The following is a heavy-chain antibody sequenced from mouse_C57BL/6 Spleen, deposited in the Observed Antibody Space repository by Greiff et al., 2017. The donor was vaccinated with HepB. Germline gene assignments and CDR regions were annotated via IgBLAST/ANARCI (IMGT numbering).Heavy chain of an antibody. Sequence: VQLQESGPGLVAPSQSLSITCTVSGFSLTSYAISWVRQPPGKGLEWLGVIWTGGGTNYNSALKSRLSISKDNSKSQVFLKMNSLQTDDTARYYCASLMITDYYAMDYWGQGTSVTVSS. V-gene: IGHV2-9-1*01. CDR2: IWTGGGT. CDR3: ASLMITDYYAMDY. CDR1: GFSLTSYA. D-gene: IGHD2-4*01. J-gene: IGHJ4*01.